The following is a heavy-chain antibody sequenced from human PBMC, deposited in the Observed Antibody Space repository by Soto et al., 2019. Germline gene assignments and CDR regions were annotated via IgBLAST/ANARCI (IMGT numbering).Heavy chain of an antibody. CDR3: AGEGGGATSTLDYYYVDLEV. CDR1: GDSFSAYY. J-gene: IGHJ6*03. CDR2: INRNGGAT. D-gene: IGHD1-26*01. Sequence: QVQLVQSGAEVKKPGASVKVSCKTSGDSFSAYYLHWVRQAPGQGLEWLGWINRNGGATKYAQKFRGRVAMTRATSIRIAYLELNSLRSVDTAIYYCAGEGGGATSTLDYYYVDLEVWGKGTTVTVSS. V-gene: IGHV1-2*02.